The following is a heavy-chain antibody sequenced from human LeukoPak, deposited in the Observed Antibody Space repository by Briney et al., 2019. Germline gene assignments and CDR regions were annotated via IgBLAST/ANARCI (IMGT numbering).Heavy chain of an antibody. V-gene: IGHV3-74*01. J-gene: IGHJ4*02. Sequence: PGGSLRLSCAASGFTFTSYWMHWVRQAPGKGLVWVSRINSDGISTTYADSVKGRFTISRHNAKNTVSLQMNSLTAEDTAVYYCARDGWVDYWGQGTVVTVSS. D-gene: IGHD3-10*01. CDR1: GFTFTSYW. CDR2: INSDGIST. CDR3: ARDGWVDY.